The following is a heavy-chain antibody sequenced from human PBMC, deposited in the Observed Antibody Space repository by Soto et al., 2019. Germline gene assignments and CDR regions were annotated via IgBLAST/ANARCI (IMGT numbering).Heavy chain of an antibody. Sequence: ASVKVSCKASGYTFTSYGISWVRQAPGQGLEWMGWISAYNGNTNYAQKLQGRVTMTTDTSTSTAYMELRSLRSDDTAVYYCARTGSGVITFGGVIPSYFDYWGQGTLVTVSS. D-gene: IGHD3-16*02. CDR2: ISAYNGNT. J-gene: IGHJ4*02. CDR1: GYTFTSYG. CDR3: ARTGSGVITFGGVIPSYFDY. V-gene: IGHV1-18*01.